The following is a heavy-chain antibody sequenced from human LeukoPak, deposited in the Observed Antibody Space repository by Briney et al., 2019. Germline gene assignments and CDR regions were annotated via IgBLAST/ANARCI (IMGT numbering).Heavy chain of an antibody. CDR3: ARGLEDNWNDVPGDY. CDR2: INWNGGST. J-gene: IGHJ4*02. Sequence: GGSLRLSCAASGFTFDDYGMSWVRQAPGKGLEWVSGINWNGGSTGYADSVKGRFTISRDNAKNSLYLQRNSLRAEDTALYYCARGLEDNWNDVPGDYWGQGTLVTVSS. CDR1: GFTFDDYG. V-gene: IGHV3-20*04. D-gene: IGHD1-20*01.